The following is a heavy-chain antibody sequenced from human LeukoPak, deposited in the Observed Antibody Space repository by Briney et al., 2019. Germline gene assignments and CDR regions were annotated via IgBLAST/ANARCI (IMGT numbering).Heavy chain of an antibody. CDR1: GFTFSSYS. J-gene: IGHJ4*02. CDR3: ARGVRIAVAGYIDY. V-gene: IGHV3-21*01. D-gene: IGHD6-19*01. CDR2: ISSTSSSI. Sequence: GGSLRLSCAASGFTFSSYSMNWVRQAPGTGLEWVSSISSTSSSITYADSVKGRFTISRDNANNSMYLQMDSLRAEDTAVYYCARGVRIAVAGYIDYWGQGTLVTVSS.